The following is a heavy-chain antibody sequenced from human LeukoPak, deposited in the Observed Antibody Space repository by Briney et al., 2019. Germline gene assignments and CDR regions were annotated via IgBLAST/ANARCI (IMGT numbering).Heavy chain of an antibody. Sequence: GGSLRLSCAASGFTFSSYAMHWVRQAPGKGLEWVAVISYDGSNKYYADSVKGRFTISRDNSKNTLYLQMNSLRAEDTAVYYCATYRQVLLPFESWGQGTLVTVSS. CDR2: ISYDGSNK. CDR1: GFTFSSYA. CDR3: ATYRQVLLPFES. D-gene: IGHD5-18*01. J-gene: IGHJ4*02. V-gene: IGHV3-30*04.